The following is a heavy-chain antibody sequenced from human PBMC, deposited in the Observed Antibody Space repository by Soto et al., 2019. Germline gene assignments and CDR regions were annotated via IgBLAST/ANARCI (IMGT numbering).Heavy chain of an antibody. CDR2: IYPGDSDT. CDR3: ARRPRPGPLLRGNYFDY. D-gene: IGHD3-10*01. CDR1: GYSFTSYW. V-gene: IGHV5-51*01. Sequence: GESLKISCKGSGYSFTSYWIGWVRQMPGKGLEWMGIIYPGDSDTRYSPSFQGQVTISADKSISTAYLQWSSLKASDTAMYYCARRPRPGPLLRGNYFDYWGQGTLVTVSS. J-gene: IGHJ4*02.